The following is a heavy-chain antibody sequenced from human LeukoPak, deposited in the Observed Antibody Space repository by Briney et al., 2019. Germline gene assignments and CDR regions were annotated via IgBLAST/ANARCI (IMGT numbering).Heavy chain of an antibody. V-gene: IGHV3-13*04. Sequence: GGSLRLSCAASGFTFSSYDMHWVRQATGKGLEWVSAIGTAGDTYYPGSVKGRFTISRENAKNFLYLQMNSLRAGDTAVYYCARAYYDIWTGSYYYGMDVWGQGTTVTVSS. J-gene: IGHJ6*02. D-gene: IGHD3-9*01. CDR2: IGTAGDT. CDR3: ARAYYDIWTGSYYYGMDV. CDR1: GFTFSSYD.